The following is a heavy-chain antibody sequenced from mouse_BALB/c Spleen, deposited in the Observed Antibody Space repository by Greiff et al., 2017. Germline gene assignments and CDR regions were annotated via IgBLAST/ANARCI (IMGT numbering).Heavy chain of an antibody. CDR2: IRSKSNNYAT. D-gene: IGHD1-1*01. Sequence: EVQLVESGGGLVQPKGSLKLSCAASGFTFNTYAMNWVRQAPGKGLEWVARIRSKSNNYATYYADSVKDRFTISRDDSQSMLYLQMNNLKTEDTAMYYCVRLGRSYAMDYWGQGTSVTVSS. CDR3: VRLGRSYAMDY. V-gene: IGHV10-1*02. J-gene: IGHJ4*01. CDR1: GFTFNTYA.